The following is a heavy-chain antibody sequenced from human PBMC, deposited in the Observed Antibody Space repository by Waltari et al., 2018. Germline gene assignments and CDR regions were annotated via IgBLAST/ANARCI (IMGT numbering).Heavy chain of an antibody. V-gene: IGHV4-59*01. Sequence: QVQLQESGPSRLQPSETLSLTCTVSDGSISGFYWSWVRQPPGKGLDWIGYIYSTGSTNFNPSLKSRVTMSVDTSKNQFSLKLSSVTAADTAFYYCARGGGGDWEWFDPWGQGTLVTVSS. D-gene: IGHD2-21*02. CDR3: ARGGGGDWEWFDP. CDR2: IYSTGST. J-gene: IGHJ5*02. CDR1: DGSISGFY.